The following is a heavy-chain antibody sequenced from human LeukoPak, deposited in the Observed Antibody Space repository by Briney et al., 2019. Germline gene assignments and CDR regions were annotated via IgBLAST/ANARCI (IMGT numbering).Heavy chain of an antibody. J-gene: IGHJ4*02. V-gene: IGHV3-11*01. Sequence: GGSLRLSCAASGFTFSSYAMSWIRQAPGKGLEWVSYISSSGSTIYYADSVKGRFTISRDNAKNSLYLQMNSLRAEDTAVYYCARDPELYSSGWYPPFFDYWGQGTLVTVSS. CDR2: ISSSGSTI. CDR1: GFTFSSYA. CDR3: ARDPELYSSGWYPPFFDY. D-gene: IGHD6-19*01.